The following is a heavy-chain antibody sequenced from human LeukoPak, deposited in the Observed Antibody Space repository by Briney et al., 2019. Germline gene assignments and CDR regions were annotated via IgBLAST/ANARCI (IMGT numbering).Heavy chain of an antibody. V-gene: IGHV3-23*01. J-gene: IGHJ4*02. D-gene: IGHD2-2*01. CDR2: VSDSGTST. Sequence: PGGSLRLSCAASGFTFNNYAMGWVRQAPGKGPEWVSDVSDSGTSTCYADSVKGRFAISRDNSKNTLYLQMNSLRAEDTAVYYCAKGNADKPPYASWQWYYWGQGTLVTVSS. CDR3: AKGNADKPPYASWQWYY. CDR1: GFTFNNYA.